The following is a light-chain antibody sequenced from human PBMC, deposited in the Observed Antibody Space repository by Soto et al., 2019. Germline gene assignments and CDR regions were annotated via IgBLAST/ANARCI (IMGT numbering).Light chain of an antibody. CDR3: QQYASSPPS. Sequence: EIVMTQSPATLSVSPGERATLSCRASQSVSSNLAWYQQKPGQAPRLLIYGASTRATGIPARFSGSGSGTDFTLTISRLEPEDFAVYYCQQYASSPPSFGQGTRLEIK. CDR1: QSVSSN. CDR2: GAS. J-gene: IGKJ5*01. V-gene: IGKV3-15*01.